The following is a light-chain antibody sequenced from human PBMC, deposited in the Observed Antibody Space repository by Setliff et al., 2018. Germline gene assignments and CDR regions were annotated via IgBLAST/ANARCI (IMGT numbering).Light chain of an antibody. Sequence: QSVLTQPPSASGTPGQRSTISCSGGTSNIGSNPVNWYQQLPGTAPKLLIYSNNQRPSGVPDRFSGSKSGTSASLAVSGLQSEDEADFYCEAWDDSLNGYVFGSGTKVTVL. CDR2: SNN. CDR3: EAWDDSLNGYV. CDR1: TSNIGSNP. J-gene: IGLJ1*01. V-gene: IGLV1-44*01.